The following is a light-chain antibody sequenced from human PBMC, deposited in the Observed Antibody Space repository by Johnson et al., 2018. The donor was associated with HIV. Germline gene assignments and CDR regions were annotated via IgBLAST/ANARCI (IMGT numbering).Light chain of an antibody. CDR1: TSSIGNNY. CDR2: ENN. V-gene: IGLV1-51*02. J-gene: IGLJ1*01. Sequence: QSVLTQPPSVSAAPGQKVTISCSGSTSSIGNNYVSWYQHLPGTAPKLLIYENNKRPSGIPARLSGSKSGTSATLGITGLQTGDEADYYCGTWVGSLSACVFGTGTKVTVL. CDR3: GTWVGSLSACV.